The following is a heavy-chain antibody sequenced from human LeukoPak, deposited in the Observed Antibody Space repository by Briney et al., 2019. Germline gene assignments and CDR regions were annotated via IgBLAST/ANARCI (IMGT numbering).Heavy chain of an antibody. CDR2: INAGNGNT. V-gene: IGHV1-3*01. J-gene: IGHJ2*01. Sequence: ASVKVSCKASGYTFTSFGFSWVRQAPGQRLEWMGWINAGNGNTKYSQKFQGRVTITRDTSASTAYMELSSLRSEDTAVYYCARDDGRSYWYFDLWGRGTLVTVSS. CDR1: GYTFTSFG. CDR3: ARDDGRSYWYFDL.